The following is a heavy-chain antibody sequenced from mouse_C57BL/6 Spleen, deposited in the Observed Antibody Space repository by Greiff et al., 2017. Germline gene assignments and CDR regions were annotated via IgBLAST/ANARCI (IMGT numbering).Heavy chain of an antibody. CDR2: IYPGDGDT. D-gene: IGHD1-1*01. CDR3: ARSPSLYYGRSYEFAY. Sequence: VQLQQSGPELVKPGASVKISCKASGYAFSSSWMNWVKQRPGKGLEWIGRIYPGDGDTNYNGKFKGKATLTADTSSSTAYMQLSSLTSEDSAVYYCARSPSLYYGRSYEFAYWGQGTLVTVSA. V-gene: IGHV1-82*01. J-gene: IGHJ3*01. CDR1: GYAFSSSW.